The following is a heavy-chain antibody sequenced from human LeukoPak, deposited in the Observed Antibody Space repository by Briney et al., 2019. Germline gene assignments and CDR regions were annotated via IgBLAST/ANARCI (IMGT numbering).Heavy chain of an antibody. V-gene: IGHV4-31*03. CDR3: ARAKDDYVWGSYRFPTTKFDP. J-gene: IGHJ5*02. CDR2: IYYSGST. Sequence: PSQTLSLTCTVSGGSISSGGYFWSWIRQHPGTGLEWIGYIYYSGSTCYNPSLKSRVTISADTSKNQFSLKLSSVSAADTAVYYCARAKDDYVWGSYRFPTTKFDPWGQGTLVTVSS. D-gene: IGHD3-16*02. CDR1: GGSISSGGYF.